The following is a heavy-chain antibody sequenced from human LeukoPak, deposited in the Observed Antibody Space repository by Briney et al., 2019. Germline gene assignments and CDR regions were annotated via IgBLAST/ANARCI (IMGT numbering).Heavy chain of an antibody. D-gene: IGHD6-13*01. CDR2: IIPIFGTA. V-gene: IGHV1-69*13. CDR1: GGTFSSYA. Sequence: SVKVSCKASGGTFSSYAISWVRQAPGQGLEWMGGIIPIFGTANYAQKFQGRVTITADESTSTAYMELSSLRSEDTAVYYCASLGRIAAAGLWFDPWGQGTLVTVSS. CDR3: ASLGRIAAAGLWFDP. J-gene: IGHJ5*02.